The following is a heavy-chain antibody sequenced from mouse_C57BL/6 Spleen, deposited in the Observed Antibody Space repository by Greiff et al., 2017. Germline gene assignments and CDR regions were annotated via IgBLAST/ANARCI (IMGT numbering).Heavy chain of an antibody. D-gene: IGHD2-4*01. CDR1: GYTFTSYW. Sequence: VQLQQPGAELVMPGASVKLSCKASGYTFTSYWMHWVKQRPGQGLEWIGEIDPSDSYTNYNQKFKGKSTLTVDKSSSTAYMQLSSLTSEDSAVYYCARSGDYDFHYYAMDYWGQGTSVTVSS. V-gene: IGHV1-69*01. CDR2: IDPSDSYT. J-gene: IGHJ4*01. CDR3: ARSGDYDFHYYAMDY.